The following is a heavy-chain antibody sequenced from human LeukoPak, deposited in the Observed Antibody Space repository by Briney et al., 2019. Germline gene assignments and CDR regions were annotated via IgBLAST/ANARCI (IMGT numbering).Heavy chain of an antibody. Sequence: PGGSLRLSCAASGFTSSSYWMSWVRQAPGKGLEWVAKIKQDGSEKYYVDSVKGRFTISRDNAKNSLYLQMNSLRAEDTAVYYCARIYVWGSSRYFDYWGQGTLVTVSS. J-gene: IGHJ4*02. D-gene: IGHD3-16*02. CDR2: IKQDGSEK. CDR3: ARIYVWGSSRYFDY. CDR1: GFTSSSYW. V-gene: IGHV3-7*01.